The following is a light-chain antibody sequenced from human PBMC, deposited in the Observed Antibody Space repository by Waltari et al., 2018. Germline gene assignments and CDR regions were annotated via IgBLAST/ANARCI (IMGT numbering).Light chain of an antibody. CDR3: QTGGHGTWV. CDR2: VKSDGSY. Sequence: QLVLTQSPSASASLGASVKLTCTLNSGHSSNIIAWHHQQPEKGPRYLSKVKSDGSYSKVDAVPDRFSSSSSGAVHYLVLSGLQFGDGGEYGCQTGGHGTWVFGGGTKLTVL. CDR1: SGHSSNI. V-gene: IGLV4-69*01. J-gene: IGLJ3*02.